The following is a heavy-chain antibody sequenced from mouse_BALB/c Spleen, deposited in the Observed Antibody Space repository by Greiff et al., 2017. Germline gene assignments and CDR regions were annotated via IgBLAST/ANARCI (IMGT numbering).Heavy chain of an antibody. D-gene: IGHD2-3*01. J-gene: IGHJ1*01. Sequence: DVMLVESGGGLVKPGGSLKLSCAASGFTFSSYAMSWVRQTPEKRLEWVASISSGGSTYYPDSVKGRFTISRDNARNILYLQMSSLRSEDTAMYYCARSDDGYFSYWYFDVWGAGTTVTVSS. CDR1: GFTFSSYA. V-gene: IGHV5-6-5*01. CDR3: ARSDDGYFSYWYFDV. CDR2: ISSGGST.